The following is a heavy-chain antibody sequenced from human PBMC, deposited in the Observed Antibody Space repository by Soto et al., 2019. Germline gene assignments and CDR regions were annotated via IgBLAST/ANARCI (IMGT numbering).Heavy chain of an antibody. J-gene: IGHJ4*02. CDR2: IDAGIGDT. CDR3: ARWVAMTGTLDY. CDR1: GYTFTDYA. D-gene: IGHD6-19*01. V-gene: IGHV1-3*01. Sequence: QVQLVQSGAEVKKPGASVKVSCKASGYTFTDYALHWVRQAPGQRPEWMGWIDAGIGDTKYSQRFQGRVAITTDTSARTAYMELSGLRSEDTAMYYCARWVAMTGTLDYWGQGTLVTVSS.